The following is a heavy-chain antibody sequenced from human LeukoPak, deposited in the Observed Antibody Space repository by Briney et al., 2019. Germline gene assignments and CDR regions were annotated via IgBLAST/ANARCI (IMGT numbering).Heavy chain of an antibody. CDR2: IDYSGST. J-gene: IGHJ4*02. Sequence: SETLSLTCTVSGGSISSYYWSWIRQPPGKGLEWIGYIDYSGSTNYNPSLKSRVTISVDTSKNQFSLKLSSVTAADTAVYYCAISGFSYSSSWAYFAYWGQGTLVTVSS. D-gene: IGHD6-13*01. V-gene: IGHV4-59*01. CDR3: AISGFSYSSSWAYFAY. CDR1: GGSISSYY.